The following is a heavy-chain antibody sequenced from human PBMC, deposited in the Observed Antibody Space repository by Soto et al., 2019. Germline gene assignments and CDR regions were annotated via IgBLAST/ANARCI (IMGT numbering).Heavy chain of an antibody. J-gene: IGHJ3*02. CDR1: GFTFSSYA. CDR2: ISYDGSNK. CDR3: ARPLSGWAEYDAFDI. Sequence: PGGSMRLSCAASGFTFSSYAMHWVRPAPGKGLEWVAVISYDGSNKYYADSVKGRFTISRDNSKNTLYLQMNSLRAEDTAVYYCARPLSGWAEYDAFDIWGQGTMVTVSS. V-gene: IGHV3-30-3*01. D-gene: IGHD6-19*01.